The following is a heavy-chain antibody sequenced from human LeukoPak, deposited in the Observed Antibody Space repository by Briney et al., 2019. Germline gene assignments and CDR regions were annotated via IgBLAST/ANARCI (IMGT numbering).Heavy chain of an antibody. CDR1: GFTFSSYA. CDR2: ISYDGSNK. Sequence: GGSLRLSCAASGFTFSSYAMHWVRQAPGKGLEWVAVISYDGSNKYYADSVKGRFTISRDNSKNTLYLQMNSLRAEDTAVYYCARLFMESEYYFDYWGQGTLVTVSS. J-gene: IGHJ4*02. CDR3: ARLFMESEYYFDY. V-gene: IGHV3-30-3*01. D-gene: IGHD3-3*01.